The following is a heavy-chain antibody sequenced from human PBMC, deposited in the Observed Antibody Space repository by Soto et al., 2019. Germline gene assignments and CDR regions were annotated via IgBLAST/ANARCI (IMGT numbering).Heavy chain of an antibody. CDR1: GDSVSSNSAA. J-gene: IGHJ6*03. D-gene: IGHD2-2*01. V-gene: IGHV6-1*01. CDR3: AREGTYCSSTSCNYYYMDV. CDR2: TYYRSKWYN. Sequence: SQTLSLTCAISGDSVSSNSAAWNWIRQSPSRGLEWLGRTYYRSKWYNDYAVSVKSRITINPDTSKNQFSLQLNSVTPEDTAVYYCAREGTYCSSTSCNYYYMDVWGKGTTVTVSS.